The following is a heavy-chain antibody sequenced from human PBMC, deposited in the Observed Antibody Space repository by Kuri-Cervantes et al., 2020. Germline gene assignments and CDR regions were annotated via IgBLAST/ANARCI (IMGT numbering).Heavy chain of an antibody. J-gene: IGHJ3*01. Sequence: GESLKISCAASGFTFSDHYMDWVRQAPGKGLEWVGRTRNKANSYTTEYAASVKGRFTISRDDSKNSLYLQMNSLKTEDTAVYYCARDKTVAAAFDVWGQGTMVTVSS. CDR3: ARDKTVAAAFDV. D-gene: IGHD6-19*01. CDR1: GFTFSDHY. CDR2: TRNKANSYTT. V-gene: IGHV3-72*01.